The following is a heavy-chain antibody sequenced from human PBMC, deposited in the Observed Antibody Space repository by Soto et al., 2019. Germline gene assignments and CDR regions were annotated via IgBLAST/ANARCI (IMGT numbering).Heavy chain of an antibody. CDR1: GGTFSSYA. D-gene: IGHD6-19*01. CDR3: ARPSGWYNWFDP. V-gene: IGHV1-69*13. Sequence: VASVKVSCKASGGTFSSYAISWVRQAPGQGLEWMGGIIPIFGTANYAQKFQGRVTITADESTSTAYMELSSLRSEDTAVYYCARPSGWYNWFDPWGQGTLVTVSS. J-gene: IGHJ5*02. CDR2: IIPIFGTA.